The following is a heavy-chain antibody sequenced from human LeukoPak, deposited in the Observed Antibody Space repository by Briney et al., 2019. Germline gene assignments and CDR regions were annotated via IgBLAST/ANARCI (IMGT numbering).Heavy chain of an antibody. CDR3: ARDRDA. J-gene: IGHJ5*02. CDR1: GYTFTDYF. Sequence: ASVKVSCKASGYTFTDYFIHWVRQAPGQGLEWIGWINPNSGNTNYAQKFRGRVTMTRDTSISTVYMELNTLRSDVTAVYYCARDRDAWGQGTLVTVSS. CDR2: INPNSGNT. V-gene: IGHV1-2*02.